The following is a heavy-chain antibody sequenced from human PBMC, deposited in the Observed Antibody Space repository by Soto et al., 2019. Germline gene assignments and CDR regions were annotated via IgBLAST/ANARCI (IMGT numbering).Heavy chain of an antibody. Sequence: ASVKVSCKASGYTFTSYYMHWVRQAPGQGLEWMGIINPSGGSTSYAQKFQGRVTMTRDTSTSTVYMELSSLRSEDTAVYYCAREPPPAADYYYGMDVWGQGTTVTVSS. D-gene: IGHD2-15*01. CDR3: AREPPPAADYYYGMDV. CDR1: GYTFTSYY. V-gene: IGHV1-46*01. J-gene: IGHJ6*02. CDR2: INPSGGST.